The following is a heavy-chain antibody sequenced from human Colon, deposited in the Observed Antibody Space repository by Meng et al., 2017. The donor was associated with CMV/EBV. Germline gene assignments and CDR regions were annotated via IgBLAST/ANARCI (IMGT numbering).Heavy chain of an antibody. CDR3: AKDRHPYYDFWSGPSFDY. Sequence: GESLKISCAVSGFTFSRNWMAWVRQAPGKGLEWVANINVDGGEIYYVDSVKGRFTISRDNAKNSLYLQMNSLRVEDTGVYYCAKDRHPYYDFWSGPSFDYWGQGTLVTVSS. D-gene: IGHD3-3*01. J-gene: IGHJ4*02. CDR2: INVDGGEI. CDR1: GFTFSRNW. V-gene: IGHV3-7*01.